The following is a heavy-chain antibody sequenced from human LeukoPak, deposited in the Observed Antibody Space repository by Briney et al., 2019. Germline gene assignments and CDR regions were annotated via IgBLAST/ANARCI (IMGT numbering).Heavy chain of an antibody. J-gene: IGHJ4*02. CDR2: ISYDGSNK. Sequence: GGSLRLSCAASGFTFSSYAMHWVCQAPGKGLEWVAVISYDGSNKYYADSVKGRFTISRDNSKNTLYLQMNSLRAEDTAVYYCARDYYDSSGYYPLGYFDYWGQGTLVTVSS. CDR3: ARDYYDSSGYYPLGYFDY. CDR1: GFTFSSYA. D-gene: IGHD3-22*01. V-gene: IGHV3-30-3*01.